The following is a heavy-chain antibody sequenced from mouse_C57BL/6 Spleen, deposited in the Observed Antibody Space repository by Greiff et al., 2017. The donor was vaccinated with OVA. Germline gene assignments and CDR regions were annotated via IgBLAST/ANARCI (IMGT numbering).Heavy chain of an antibody. V-gene: IGHV1-81*01. CDR1: GYTFTSYG. D-gene: IGHD1-1*01. Sequence: VQLQQSGAELARPGASVKLSCKASGYTFTSYGISWVKQRTGQGLEWIGEIYPRSGNTYYNEKFKGKATLTADKSSSTAYMELRSLTAEDSAVYFCARGNDYYGSSYLFDYWGQGTTLTVSS. CDR2: IYPRSGNT. CDR3: ARGNDYYGSSYLFDY. J-gene: IGHJ2*01.